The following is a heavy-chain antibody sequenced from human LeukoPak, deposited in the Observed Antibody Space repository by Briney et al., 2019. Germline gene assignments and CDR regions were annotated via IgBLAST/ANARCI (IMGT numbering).Heavy chain of an antibody. CDR2: IIPIFGTA. J-gene: IGHJ6*03. Sequence: ASVNVSCKASGGTFSSYAISWVREAPGQGLEWMGGIIPIFGTANYAQKFQGRVTITADKSTSTAYMELSSLRSEDTAVYYCARTSYSSSFHYYYYYMDVWGKGTTVTVSS. CDR1: GGTFSSYA. CDR3: ARTSYSSSFHYYYYYMDV. V-gene: IGHV1-69*06. D-gene: IGHD6-6*01.